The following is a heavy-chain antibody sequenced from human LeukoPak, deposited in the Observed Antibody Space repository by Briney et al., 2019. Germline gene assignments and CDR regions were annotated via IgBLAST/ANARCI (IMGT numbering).Heavy chain of an antibody. J-gene: IGHJ4*02. CDR1: GFTFSSYS. D-gene: IGHD2-2*01. Sequence: PGGSLRLSCAASGFTFSSYSMNWVRQAPGKGLEWASAISGDSRYIYYADSVRGRFTISRDNAENSLYLQMHSLRVEDTAVYYCARAPTVLVGYCSSSSCQADYWGQGTLVTVSS. CDR2: ISGDSRYI. CDR3: ARAPTVLVGYCSSSSCQADY. V-gene: IGHV3-21*01.